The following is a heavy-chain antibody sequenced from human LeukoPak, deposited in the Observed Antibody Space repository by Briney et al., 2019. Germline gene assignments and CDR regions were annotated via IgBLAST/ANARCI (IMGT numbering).Heavy chain of an antibody. V-gene: IGHV3-30*04. Sequence: GGSLRLSCAASGFTFSSYAMHWVRQAPGKGLEWVAVISYDGSNKYYADSVKGRFTISRDNSKNTLYLQMNSLRAEDTAVYYCARDRVYDSSGPPPLDYWGQGTLVTVSS. CDR3: ARDRVYDSSGPPPLDY. CDR2: ISYDGSNK. CDR1: GFTFSSYA. J-gene: IGHJ4*02. D-gene: IGHD3-22*01.